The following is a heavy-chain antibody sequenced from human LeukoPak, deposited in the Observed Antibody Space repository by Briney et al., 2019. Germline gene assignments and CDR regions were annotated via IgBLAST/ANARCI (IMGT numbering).Heavy chain of an antibody. CDR3: ARHYPDSSSWYLIDY. D-gene: IGHD6-13*01. CDR2: IYYSGST. Sequence: SETLSLTCTVSGGSISSYYWSWIRQPPGKGLEWIGYIYYSGSTNYNPSLKSRVTISVDTSKNQFSLKLSSVTAADTAVYYCARHYPDSSSWYLIDYWGQGTLVTVSS. V-gene: IGHV4-59*08. CDR1: GGSISSYY. J-gene: IGHJ4*02.